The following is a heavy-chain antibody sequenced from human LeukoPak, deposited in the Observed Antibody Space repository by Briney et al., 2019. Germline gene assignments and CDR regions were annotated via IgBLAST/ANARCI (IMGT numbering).Heavy chain of an antibody. J-gene: IGHJ4*02. Sequence: PGESLRLSCAASGFTFSSYSMNWVRQAPGKGLEWVSSISSSSSYIYYADSVKGRFTISRDNAKNSLYLQMNSLRAEDTAVYYCARDRGGALFDYWGQGTLVTVSS. CDR1: GFTFSSYS. V-gene: IGHV3-21*01. CDR3: ARDRGGALFDY. D-gene: IGHD3-16*01. CDR2: ISSSSSYI.